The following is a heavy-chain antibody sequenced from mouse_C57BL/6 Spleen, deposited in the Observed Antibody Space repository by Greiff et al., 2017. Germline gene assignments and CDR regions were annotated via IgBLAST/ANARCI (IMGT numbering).Heavy chain of an antibody. J-gene: IGHJ3*01. CDR1: GFNFSSYA. V-gene: IGHV5-4*01. Sequence: EVKLMESGGGLVKPGGSLKLSCAASGFNFSSYAMSWVRQTPEKRLEWVATISDGGRYTYYPDNVKGRFTISRDNAKNNLYLQMSHLKSEDTAMYYCARDYYYDYEDAYWGQGTLVTVSA. CDR2: ISDGGRYT. CDR3: ARDYYYDYEDAY. D-gene: IGHD2-4*01.